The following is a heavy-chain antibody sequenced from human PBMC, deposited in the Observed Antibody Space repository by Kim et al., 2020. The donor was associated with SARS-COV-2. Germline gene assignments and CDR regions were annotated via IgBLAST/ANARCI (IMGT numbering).Heavy chain of an antibody. D-gene: IGHD3-10*01. V-gene: IGHV3-64D*09. Sequence: TEGGKCRVTISRDNSKNTLFLQMSSLRAEATAVYYCVKGWAWMVRGLFEYWGQGTLVNVSS. J-gene: IGHJ4*02. CDR3: VKGWAWMVRGLFEY.